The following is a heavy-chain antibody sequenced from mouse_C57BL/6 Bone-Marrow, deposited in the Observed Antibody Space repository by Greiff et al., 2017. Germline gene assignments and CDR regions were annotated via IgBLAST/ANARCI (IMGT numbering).Heavy chain of an antibody. D-gene: IGHD4-1*02. CDR1: GYTFTSYW. CDR3: ASTGRFAY. Sequence: VQLQQPGAELVMPGASVKLSCKASGYTFTSYWMPWVKQRPGQGLEWIGAIDPSDSYTNYNQKFKGKSTLAVDKSSSTAYMQLSSLTSADSAVYYCASTGRFAYWGQGTLVTVSA. CDR2: IDPSDSYT. J-gene: IGHJ3*01. V-gene: IGHV1-69*01.